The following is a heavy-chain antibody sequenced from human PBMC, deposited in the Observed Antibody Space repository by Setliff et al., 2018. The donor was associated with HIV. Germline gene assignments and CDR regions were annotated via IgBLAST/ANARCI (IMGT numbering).Heavy chain of an antibody. CDR1: GVSLSTGGMC. J-gene: IGHJ2*01. CDR2: LDWDDDK. D-gene: IGHD3-16*02. CDR3: ARTPLPGPHWYFDL. V-gene: IGHV2-70*11. Sequence: SGPRGEPTQTLPLTCTFSGVSLSTGGMCVNWIRQPPGKALEWLARLDWDDDKYYTTSLQTRLTISKDTSKNQVVLTMTNMDPVDTATYYCARTPLPGPHWYFDLWGRGTLVTVSS.